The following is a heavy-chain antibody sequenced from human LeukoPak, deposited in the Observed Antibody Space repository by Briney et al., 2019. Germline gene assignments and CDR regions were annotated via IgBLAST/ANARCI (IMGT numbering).Heavy chain of an antibody. CDR2: IYPGDSDT. J-gene: IGHJ4*02. V-gene: IGHV5-51*01. CDR3: ARYSSSWYRFDY. CDR1: SFTSYW. Sequence: KDGESLNISCKGYSFTSYWIGWVRQMPGKGLEWMGIIYPGDSDTRYSPSFQGQVTISADKSISTAYLQWSSLKASDTAMYYCARYSSSWYRFDYWGQGTLVTVSS. D-gene: IGHD6-13*01.